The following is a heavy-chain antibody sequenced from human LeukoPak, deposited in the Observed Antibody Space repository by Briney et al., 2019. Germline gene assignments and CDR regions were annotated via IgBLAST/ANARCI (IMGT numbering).Heavy chain of an antibody. V-gene: IGHV1-18*01. Sequence: GASVKVSCKTSGYTFSSHGITWVRQAPGQGLEWMGWISANSGKTYYAQKFQDRVTMTTDTSTSTAYMELRSLRSDDTAVYYCARPNNYYDDNGYYNYFDPWGQGTLVTVSS. D-gene: IGHD3-22*01. CDR1: GYTFSSHG. CDR2: ISANSGKT. CDR3: ARPNNYYDDNGYYNYFDP. J-gene: IGHJ5*02.